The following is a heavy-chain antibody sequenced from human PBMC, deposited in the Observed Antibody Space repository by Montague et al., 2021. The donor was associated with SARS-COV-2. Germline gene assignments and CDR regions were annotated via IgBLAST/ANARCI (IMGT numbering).Heavy chain of an antibody. CDR3: ARSFSNFGVVIIPAYFDN. D-gene: IGHD3-3*01. J-gene: IGHJ4*02. CDR1: GFSLITSGMC. V-gene: IGHV2-70*01. CDR2: IDWDDDK. Sequence: PALVKPTQTLTLTCTFSGFSLITSGMCVSWIRQPPGKALEWLALIDWDDDKYYSTSLKTRLTISKDTSKNQVVLTMTNMDPVDTATYYCARSFSNFGVVIIPAYFDNWGQGTLVTVSS.